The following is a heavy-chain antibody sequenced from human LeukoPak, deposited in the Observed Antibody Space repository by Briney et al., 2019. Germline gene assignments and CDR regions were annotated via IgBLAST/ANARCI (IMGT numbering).Heavy chain of an antibody. V-gene: IGHV4-4*02. CDR1: GGSISSSNW. Sequence: PSETLSLTCAVSGGSISSSNWWSWVRQPPGKGLEWIGEIYHSGSTNYNPSLKSRVTISVDKSKNQFSLKLSSVTAADTAMYYCARDTYYGSGSPDYWGQGTLVTVSS. D-gene: IGHD3-10*01. CDR2: IYHSGST. CDR3: ARDTYYGSGSPDY. J-gene: IGHJ4*02.